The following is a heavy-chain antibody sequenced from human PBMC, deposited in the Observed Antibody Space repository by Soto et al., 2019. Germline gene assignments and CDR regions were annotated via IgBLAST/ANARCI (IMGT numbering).Heavy chain of an antibody. CDR1: GGSVSSGSYC. CDR3: ARDPGITARPDAFDI. V-gene: IGHV4-61*01. J-gene: IGHJ3*02. CDR2: IYYTGST. Sequence: QVQLQESGPGLVKPSETLSLTCTVSGGSVSSGSYCWSWIRQPPGKGLEWIGYIYYTGSTNYNPHSKIAVTISVDTSKNQFSLTLSSVTAADTAVYYCARDPGITARPDAFDIWGQGTMVTVSS. D-gene: IGHD6-6*01.